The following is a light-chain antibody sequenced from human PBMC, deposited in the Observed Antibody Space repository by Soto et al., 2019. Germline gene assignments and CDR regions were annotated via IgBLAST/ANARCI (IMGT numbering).Light chain of an antibody. V-gene: IGLV1-44*01. J-gene: IGLJ3*02. CDR1: SSNIGSNT. CDR2: SNN. Sequence: QSVLTQPPSASGTPGQRVTISCSGSSSNIGSNTVHWYQQLPVTAPKVLIYSNNERPSGIPDRFSASKSGSSASLAISGLQSEDDGDYYCATWDDRLNGWVFGGGTKLTVL. CDR3: ATWDDRLNGWV.